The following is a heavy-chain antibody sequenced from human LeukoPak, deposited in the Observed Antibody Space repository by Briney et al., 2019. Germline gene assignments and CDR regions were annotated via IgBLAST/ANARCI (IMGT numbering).Heavy chain of an antibody. CDR1: GYTFTSYD. J-gene: IGHJ4*02. CDR3: ARGIVVVPAAIWGYYFDY. V-gene: IGHV1-2*02. Sequence: ASVKVSCKASGYTFTSYDINWVRQATGQGLEWMGWINPNSGGTNYAQKFQGRVTMTRDTSISTAYMELSRLRSDDTAVYYCARGIVVVPAAIWGYYFDYWGQGTLVTVSS. D-gene: IGHD2-2*02. CDR2: INPNSGGT.